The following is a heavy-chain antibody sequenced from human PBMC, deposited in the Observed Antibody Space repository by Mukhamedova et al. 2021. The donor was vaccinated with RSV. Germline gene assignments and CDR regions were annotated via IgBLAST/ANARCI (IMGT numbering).Heavy chain of an antibody. CDR1: S. V-gene: IGHV3-48*02. Sequence: SMNWVRQAPGKGLEWVSYIGSRSTSIKYADSVKGRFTISRDNAKNSLYLQMYSLRDEDTAIYYCARDRDHAFDYWGQGTLVT. CDR2: IGSRSTSI. J-gene: IGHJ4*02. D-gene: IGHD1-14*01. CDR3: ARDRDHAFDY.